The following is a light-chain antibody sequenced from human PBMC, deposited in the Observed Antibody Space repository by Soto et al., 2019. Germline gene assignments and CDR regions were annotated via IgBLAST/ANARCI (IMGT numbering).Light chain of an antibody. CDR1: QSVSSK. CDR2: GAS. J-gene: IGKJ1*01. CDR3: QHYNDWPPTWT. Sequence: EIVMTQSPATLSVSPGERATLSCRASQSVSSKLAWYQQKPGQAPRVLIHGASTRATGIPARFSGSGSGTEFTLTISSLQSEDFAVYYCQHYNDWPPTWTLGQGTRAEI. V-gene: IGKV3-15*01.